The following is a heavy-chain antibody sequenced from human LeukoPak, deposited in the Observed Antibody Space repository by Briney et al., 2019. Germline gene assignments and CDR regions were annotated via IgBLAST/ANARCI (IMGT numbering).Heavy chain of an antibody. V-gene: IGHV3-30*18. CDR1: GFTFSSYG. Sequence: GGSLRLSCAASGFTFSSYGMHWVRQAPGKGLEWVAVISYDGSNKYYADSVKGRFTISRDNSKNTLYLQMNSLRAEDTAVYYCAKEGQWLGYFDYWGQGTLVTVPS. D-gene: IGHD6-19*01. CDR2: ISYDGSNK. CDR3: AKEGQWLGYFDY. J-gene: IGHJ4*02.